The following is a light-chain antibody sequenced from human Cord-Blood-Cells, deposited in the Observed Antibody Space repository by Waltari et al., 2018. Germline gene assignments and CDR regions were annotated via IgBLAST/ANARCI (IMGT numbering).Light chain of an antibody. V-gene: IGLV2-23*01. Sequence: QSALTQPASVSGSPGQSITISCTGTSSDVGSYNLVSWYQQHPGKAPKLMIYEGSKRPSGVSNRFSGSKSGNTASLTSSGLQAEDEADYYCFSYAGSSTHVVFGGGTKLTVL. CDR2: EGS. CDR3: FSYAGSSTHVV. J-gene: IGLJ2*01. CDR1: SSDVGSYNL.